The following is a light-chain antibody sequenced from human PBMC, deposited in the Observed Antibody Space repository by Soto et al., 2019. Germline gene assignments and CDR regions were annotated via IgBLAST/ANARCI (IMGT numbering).Light chain of an antibody. V-gene: IGKV1-27*01. CDR1: QAIIFY. Sequence: DVQMTQSPSSLSASVGDRVTITCRASQAIIFYLAWYQQKPGKVPKLLIYAASTLQSGVPSRFSGSGSGTDFTLTISSLQAEDVATYYCQKYNTAPRTFGQGTKVEVK. J-gene: IGKJ1*01. CDR2: AAS. CDR3: QKYNTAPRT.